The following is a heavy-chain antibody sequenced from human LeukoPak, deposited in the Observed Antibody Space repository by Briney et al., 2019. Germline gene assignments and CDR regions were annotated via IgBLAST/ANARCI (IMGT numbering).Heavy chain of an antibody. CDR2: ISGSGGST. D-gene: IGHD3-9*01. CDR1: GFTFSSYA. V-gene: IGHV3-23*01. Sequence: GGSLRLSCAASGFTFSSYAMRWVRQATGKGLEWVLAISGSGGSTYYADSVKGRFTISRDNSKNTLYLQMNSLRAEDTAVYYCAKDGLRYFDWFHFDYWGQGTLVTVSS. J-gene: IGHJ4*02. CDR3: AKDGLRYFDWFHFDY.